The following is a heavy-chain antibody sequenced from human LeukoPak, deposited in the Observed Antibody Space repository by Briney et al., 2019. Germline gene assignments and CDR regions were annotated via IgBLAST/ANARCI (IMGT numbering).Heavy chain of an antibody. CDR1: GFTFSSYS. Sequence: GGSLRLSCAASGFTFSSYSMNWVRQAPGKGLEWVLSISSSSSYIYYADSVKGRFTISRDNAKNSLYLQMNSLRAEDTAVYYCARDRGCCSSSSCYTEIDYWGQGTLVTVSS. J-gene: IGHJ4*02. D-gene: IGHD2-2*02. CDR2: ISSSSSYI. CDR3: ARDRGCCSSSSCYTEIDY. V-gene: IGHV3-21*01.